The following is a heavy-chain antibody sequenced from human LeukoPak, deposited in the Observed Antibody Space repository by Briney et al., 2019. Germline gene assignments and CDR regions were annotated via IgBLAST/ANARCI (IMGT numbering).Heavy chain of an antibody. D-gene: IGHD6-19*01. J-gene: IGHJ4*02. V-gene: IGHV3-21*01. CDR2: ISSSGSYI. CDR1: GFTFSSYS. CDR3: ARDRSSGY. Sequence: GGSLRLSCAASGFTFSSYSMNWVRQAPGKGLEWVSSISSSGSYIYYADSVKGRFTISRDNAKNSLYLQMNSLRAEDTAVYYCARDRSSGYWGQGTLVTVSS.